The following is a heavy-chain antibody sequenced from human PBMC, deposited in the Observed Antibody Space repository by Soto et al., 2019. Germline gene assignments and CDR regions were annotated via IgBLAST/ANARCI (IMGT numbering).Heavy chain of an antibody. CDR1: GGSISSSSYY. J-gene: IGHJ4*02. Sequence: SETLSLTCTVSGGSISSSSYYWGWIRQPPGKGLEWIGSIYYSGSTYYNPSLKSRVTISVDTSKNQFSLKLSSVTAADTAVYYCARLSVGIDYWGQGTLVTVSS. D-gene: IGHD7-27*01. CDR3: ARLSVGIDY. V-gene: IGHV4-39*01. CDR2: IYYSGST.